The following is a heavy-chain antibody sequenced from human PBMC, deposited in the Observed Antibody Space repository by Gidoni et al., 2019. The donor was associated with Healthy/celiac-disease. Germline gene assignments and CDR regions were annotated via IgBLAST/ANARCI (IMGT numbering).Heavy chain of an antibody. Sequence: EVQLVESGGGLVQPGGSLRLSCAASGFTFSSYWMHWVRQAPGKGLVWVSRINSDGSSTSYADSVKGRFTISRDNAKNTLYLQMNSLRAEDTAVYYCARRGVNSGSSDEFDYWGQGTLVTVSS. CDR1: GFTFSSYW. D-gene: IGHD1-26*01. CDR2: INSDGSST. V-gene: IGHV3-74*01. J-gene: IGHJ4*02. CDR3: ARRGVNSGSSDEFDY.